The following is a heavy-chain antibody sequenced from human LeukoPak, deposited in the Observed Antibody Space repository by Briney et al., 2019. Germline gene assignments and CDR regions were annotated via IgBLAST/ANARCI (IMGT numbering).Heavy chain of an antibody. J-gene: IGHJ4*02. Sequence: GASLRLSCAASGVTFSSYSMNWVRQAPGQGLEWISAIISSISSIYYAHKLKGRFTISADNSKNSVYLQMSSLRSEDTAVYYCAREHNDSSGVIDYWGKGTLVTVSS. D-gene: IGHD6-25*01. CDR2: IISSISSI. V-gene: IGHV3-21*01. CDR1: GVTFSSYS. CDR3: AREHNDSSGVIDY.